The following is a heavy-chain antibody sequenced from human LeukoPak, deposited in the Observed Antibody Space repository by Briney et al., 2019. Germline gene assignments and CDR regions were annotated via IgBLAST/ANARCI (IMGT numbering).Heavy chain of an antibody. J-gene: IGHJ5*02. CDR3: ARIDSSGPARGSLYP. CDR2: INHSGST. CDR1: GRSFSGYY. D-gene: IGHD6-19*01. V-gene: IGHV4-34*01. Sequence: SETLSLTCAVYGRSFSGYYWSWIRQPPGKGLEWIGEINHSGSTNYNPSLKSRDTISVDTSKTQFSLKLSSVSAAAPLVFYCARIDSSGPARGSLYPCGQGTLGSVSS.